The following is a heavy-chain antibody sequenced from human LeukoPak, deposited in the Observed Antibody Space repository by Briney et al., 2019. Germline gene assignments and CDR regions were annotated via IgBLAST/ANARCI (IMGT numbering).Heavy chain of an antibody. D-gene: IGHD3-22*01. V-gene: IGHV3-30-3*01. CDR3: ARDRDSSGYFDAFDI. J-gene: IGHJ3*02. CDR1: GFTFSSYA. CDR2: ISYDGSNK. Sequence: AGGSLRLSCAASGFTFSSYAMHWVRQAPGKGLERVAVISYDGSNKYYADSVKGRFTISRDNSKNTLYLQMNSLRAEDTAVYYCARDRDSSGYFDAFDIWGQGTMVTVSS.